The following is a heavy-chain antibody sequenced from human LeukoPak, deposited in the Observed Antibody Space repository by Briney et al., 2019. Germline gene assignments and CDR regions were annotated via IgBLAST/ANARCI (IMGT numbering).Heavy chain of an antibody. CDR3: ARGWHNAWFDP. D-gene: IGHD5-24*01. Sequence: SETLSLTCAVYGGSFSGYYWSWIRQPPGKGLEWIGEINHSGSTNYNPSLKSRVTISVDTSKNQFSLKLSSVTAADTAVYYCARGWHNAWFDPWGQGALVTVSS. CDR2: INHSGST. V-gene: IGHV4-34*01. CDR1: GGSFSGYY. J-gene: IGHJ5*02.